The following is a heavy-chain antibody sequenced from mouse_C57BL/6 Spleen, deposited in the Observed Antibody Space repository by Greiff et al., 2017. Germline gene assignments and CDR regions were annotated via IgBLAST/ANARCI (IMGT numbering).Heavy chain of an antibody. J-gene: IGHJ4*01. D-gene: IGHD1-3*01. Sequence: QVQLQQPGAELVKPGASVKMSCKASGYTFNSYWITWVKQRPGQGLEWIGDIYPGSGNTNYNGKFKSKATLTVDPSSSTAYMQLSSLSSEDSAVYCCARRGIVGAMDYWGQGTSVTVSS. V-gene: IGHV1-55*01. CDR1: GYTFNSYW. CDR3: ARRGIVGAMDY. CDR2: IYPGSGNT.